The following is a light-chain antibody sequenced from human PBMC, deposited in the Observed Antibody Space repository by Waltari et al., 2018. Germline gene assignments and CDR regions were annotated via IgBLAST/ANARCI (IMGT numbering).Light chain of an antibody. CDR3: QHYVSLPVT. V-gene: IGKV3-20*01. CDR1: QGGSRA. Sequence: EIVLTQSPGTLSLSPGERATLSCRASQGGSRALAWYQQNPGQAPRLLIYGASNRATGIPDRFSGSGSGTDFSLIISRLEPEDFAVYYCQHYVSLPVTFGQGTKVEIK. J-gene: IGKJ1*01. CDR2: GAS.